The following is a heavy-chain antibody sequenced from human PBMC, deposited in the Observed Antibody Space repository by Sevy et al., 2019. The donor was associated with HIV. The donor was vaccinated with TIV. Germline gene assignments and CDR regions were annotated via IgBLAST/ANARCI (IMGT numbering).Heavy chain of an antibody. CDR3: ATTKDYYETSGSPFDY. CDR1: GKSVTAFS. CDR2: FDPEDGET. D-gene: IGHD3-22*01. J-gene: IGHJ4*02. V-gene: IGHV1-24*01. Sequence: ASVKVSCKVSGKSVTAFSMHWVRQAPGKGLEWMGSFDPEDGETIYAQKLQGRLTMTEDTSTDTAYMELSRLRSEDTAVYYCATTKDYYETSGSPFDYWGQGTLVTVSS.